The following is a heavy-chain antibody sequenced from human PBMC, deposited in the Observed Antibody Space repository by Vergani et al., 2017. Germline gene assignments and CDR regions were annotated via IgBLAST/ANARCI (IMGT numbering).Heavy chain of an antibody. CDR1: GYPFTSYY. D-gene: IGHD2-8*01. V-gene: IGHV1-46*03. CDR3: ARGLDIVLMVYAKDYYYMDV. CDR2: INPSGGST. Sequence: QVQLVQSGAEVKKPGASVKVSCKASGYPFTSYYMHWVRQAPGQGLEWMGIINPSGGSTSYAQKFQGRVTMTRDTSTSTVYMELSSLRSEDRAVYYCARGLDIVLMVYAKDYYYMDVWGKGP. J-gene: IGHJ6*03.